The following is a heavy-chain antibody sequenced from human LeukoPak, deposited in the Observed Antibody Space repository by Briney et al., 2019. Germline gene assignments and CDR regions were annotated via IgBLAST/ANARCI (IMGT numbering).Heavy chain of an antibody. CDR2: ISGSGYYT. D-gene: IGHD3-16*01. J-gene: IGHJ6*03. Sequence: PGGSLRLSCEASGSEFTFGNFALSWVRQAAGKGLEWVSGISGSGYYTYYADSVKGRFTISRDNSKNTLYIQMNSLRAEDTAVYYCAKDGSWGDYYFYFYMHVWGTGTTVTVSS. V-gene: IGHV3-23*01. CDR3: AKDGSWGDYYFYFYMHV. CDR1: GSEFTFGNFA.